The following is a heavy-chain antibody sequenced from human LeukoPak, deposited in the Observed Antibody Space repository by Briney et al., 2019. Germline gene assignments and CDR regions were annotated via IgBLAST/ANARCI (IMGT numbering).Heavy chain of an antibody. CDR1: GFFFTSYS. CDR2: VRTSTNNI. J-gene: IGHJ4*02. Sequence: GGSLRPSCTPAGFFFTSYSLNWVRQPPGNGREWVSSVRTSTNNINYADSVKGRCTISIDKDKNSRYLQMDSLRAEDTAVYYCARNRDGYNYPFDYWGQGTLVTVSS. CDR3: ARNRDGYNYPFDY. D-gene: IGHD5-24*01. V-gene: IGHV3-21*04.